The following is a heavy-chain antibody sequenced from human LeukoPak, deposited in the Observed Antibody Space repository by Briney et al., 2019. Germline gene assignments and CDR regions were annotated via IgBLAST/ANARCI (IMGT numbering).Heavy chain of an antibody. CDR2: IIPIFGTA. CDR1: GGTFSSYA. Sequence: ASVKVSCKASGGTFSSYAISWVRQTPGQGLEWMGGIIPIFGTANYAQKFQGRVTITADESTSTAYMELSSLRSDDTAVYYCARDSSSSSSRSFDYWGQGTLVTVSS. J-gene: IGHJ4*02. CDR3: ARDSSSSSSRSFDY. V-gene: IGHV1-69*01. D-gene: IGHD6-6*01.